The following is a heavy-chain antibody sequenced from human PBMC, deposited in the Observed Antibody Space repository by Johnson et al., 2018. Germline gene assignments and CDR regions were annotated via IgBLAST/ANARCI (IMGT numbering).Heavy chain of an antibody. CDR3: ASGIPMFGVVSYYGMDV. D-gene: IGHD3-3*01. CDR2: IYSGGST. Sequence: VQLVESGGGLIQPGGSLRLSCAASGFTVSSNYMSWIRQPPGKGLEWVSVIYSGGSTYYADSVKGRVTISRDNPKKTMYLKMNSLRAEDTAVDYWASGIPMFGVVSYYGMDVWGQGTTVTVSS. V-gene: IGHV3-53*01. J-gene: IGHJ6*02. CDR1: GFTVSSNY.